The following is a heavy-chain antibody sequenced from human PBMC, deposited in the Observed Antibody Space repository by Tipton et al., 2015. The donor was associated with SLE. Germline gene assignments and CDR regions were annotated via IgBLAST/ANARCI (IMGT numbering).Heavy chain of an antibody. Sequence: TLSFTCTVSGGSISSSSYYWGWIRQPPGKGLEWIGSIYYSGSTYYNPSLKSRVTMSVDTSKNQFSLKLSSVTAADTAVYYCASGGILWYFDLWGRGTLVTVSS. CDR3: ASGGILWYFDL. J-gene: IGHJ2*01. CDR1: GGSISSSSYY. V-gene: IGHV4-39*01. CDR2: IYYSGST. D-gene: IGHD3-16*01.